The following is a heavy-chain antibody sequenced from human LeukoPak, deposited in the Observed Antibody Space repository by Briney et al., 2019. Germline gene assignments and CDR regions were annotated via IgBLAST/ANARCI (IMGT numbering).Heavy chain of an antibody. CDR3: ARDRRVGWEVD. Sequence: PGGSLRLSCAASGFTVSSNYMSWVRQAPGKGLEWVSVIYSGGSTYYSDSVKGRFTISRDNSKNTLYLQMNSLRAEDTAVYYCARDRRVGWEVDWGQGTLITVSS. CDR2: IYSGGST. J-gene: IGHJ4*02. D-gene: IGHD1-26*01. V-gene: IGHV3-66*01. CDR1: GFTVSSNY.